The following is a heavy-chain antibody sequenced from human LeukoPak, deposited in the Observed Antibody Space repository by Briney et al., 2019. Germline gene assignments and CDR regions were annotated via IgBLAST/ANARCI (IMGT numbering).Heavy chain of an antibody. CDR1: GGTFSSYA. CDR3: ARALDCGGDCYYFDY. J-gene: IGHJ4*02. Sequence: ASVKVSCKASGGTFSSYAISWVRQAPGQGLEWMGWINPKSGGTNYAQKFQGRVTMTRDTSISTAYMELSRLRSDDTAVYYCARALDCGGDCYYFDYWGQGTLVTVSS. CDR2: INPKSGGT. V-gene: IGHV1-2*02. D-gene: IGHD2-21*01.